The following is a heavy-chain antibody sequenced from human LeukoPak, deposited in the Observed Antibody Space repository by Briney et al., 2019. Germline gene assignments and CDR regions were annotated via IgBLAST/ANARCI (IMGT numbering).Heavy chain of an antibody. CDR1: GYSFPNYW. V-gene: IGHV5-51*01. CDR2: IYPGDSDT. Sequence: GESLKISCKGSGYSFPNYWIVWVRQLPGKGLEWMGVIYPGDSDTRYSPSFQGQVTISADKSISTAYLQWSSLKASDTAMYYCARGFYYMDVWGKGTTVTVSS. J-gene: IGHJ6*03. CDR3: ARGFYYMDV.